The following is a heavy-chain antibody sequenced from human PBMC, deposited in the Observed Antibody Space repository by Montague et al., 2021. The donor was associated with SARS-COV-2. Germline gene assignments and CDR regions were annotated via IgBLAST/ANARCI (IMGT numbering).Heavy chain of an antibody. Sequence: SETLSLTCAVYGGSLSGYYWSWIRQPPGEGLEWIAEIIHSGSTSYNPSLKSRVTISVDTSKNQFSLKLSSATAADTAVYYCARGPYRLLFVPRYYGMDVWGQGTTVTVSS. CDR2: IIHSGST. J-gene: IGHJ6*02. CDR1: GGSLSGYY. D-gene: IGHD2-2*01. CDR3: ARGPYRLLFVPRYYGMDV. V-gene: IGHV4-34*01.